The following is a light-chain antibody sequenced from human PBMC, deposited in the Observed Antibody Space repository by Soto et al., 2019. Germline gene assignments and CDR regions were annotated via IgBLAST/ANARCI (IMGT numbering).Light chain of an antibody. V-gene: IGKV1-5*03. J-gene: IGKJ1*01. CDR2: KAS. CDR1: QTISSW. Sequence: DIQMTQSPSTLSGSVGDRVTISCRASQTISSWLAWYQQKPEKAPKLLIYKASTLKSGVPSRFSGSGSGTEFTLTISSLQPDDFVTYYCQHYNSYSEAFGQGTKVELK. CDR3: QHYNSYSEA.